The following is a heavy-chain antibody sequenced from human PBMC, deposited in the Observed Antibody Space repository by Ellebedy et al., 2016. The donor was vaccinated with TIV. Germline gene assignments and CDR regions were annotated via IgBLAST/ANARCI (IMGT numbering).Heavy chain of an antibody. J-gene: IGHJ6*02. Sequence: SETLSLTCTVSGGSITRSSYYWGWIRQPPGKGLEWIGSIYYTGSTFYNPSLKSRVTISVDTSKNQFSLKLSSVTAADTAVYYCARRQVRDYDFWSGYSGDYYGMDVWGQGTTVTVSS. CDR3: ARRQVRDYDFWSGYSGDYYGMDV. D-gene: IGHD3-3*01. CDR1: GGSITRSSYY. CDR2: IYYTGST. V-gene: IGHV4-39*01.